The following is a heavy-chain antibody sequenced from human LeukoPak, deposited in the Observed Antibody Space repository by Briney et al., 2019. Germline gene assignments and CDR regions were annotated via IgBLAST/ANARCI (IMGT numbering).Heavy chain of an antibody. D-gene: IGHD4-23*01. Sequence: AESLKISCKGSGYSFTSYCIGWVRQMPGKGLEWLGIINPGDSDTRYSPSFQGQVTISADTSISTANLQWSSLKASDTAMYYCARQEYGGIDYWGQGTLVTVSS. CDR3: ARQEYGGIDY. V-gene: IGHV5-51*01. CDR2: INPGDSDT. CDR1: GYSFTSYC. J-gene: IGHJ4*02.